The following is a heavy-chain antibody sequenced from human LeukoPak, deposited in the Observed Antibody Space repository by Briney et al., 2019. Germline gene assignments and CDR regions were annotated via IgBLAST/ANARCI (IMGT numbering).Heavy chain of an antibody. CDR3: ARESYYSGSYCGDDY. CDR2: INWNGDST. CDR1: GFTFDDYA. Sequence: GGSLRLSCAASGFTFDDYAMSWVRQAPGKGLEWVSGINWNGDSTGYVDSVKGRFTISRDNAKNSLYLQMNSLRAEDTALYYCARESYYSGSYCGDDYWGQGTLVTVSA. J-gene: IGHJ4*02. V-gene: IGHV3-20*04. D-gene: IGHD3-10*01.